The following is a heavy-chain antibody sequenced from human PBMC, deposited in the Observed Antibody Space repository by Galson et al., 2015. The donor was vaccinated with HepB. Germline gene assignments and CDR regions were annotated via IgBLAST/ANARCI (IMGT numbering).Heavy chain of an antibody. D-gene: IGHD3/OR15-3a*01. J-gene: IGHJ4*02. CDR1: GGTFSSYA. V-gene: IGHV1-69*04. CDR2: IIPILGIA. CDR3: AGGTGYSEDFDY. Sequence: SVKVSCKASGGTFSSYAISWVRQAPGQGLEWMGRIIPILGIANYAQKFQGRVTITADKSTSTAYMELSSLRSEDTAVYYCAGGTGYSEDFDYWGQGTLVTVSS.